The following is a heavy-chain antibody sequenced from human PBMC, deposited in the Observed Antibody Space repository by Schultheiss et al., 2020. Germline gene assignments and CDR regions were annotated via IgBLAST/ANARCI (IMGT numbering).Heavy chain of an antibody. J-gene: IGHJ4*02. V-gene: IGHV3-30*02. CDR2: IRYDGSNK. D-gene: IGHD4-17*01. CDR3: AKGADYGDPFDY. Sequence: SCAASGFTFSSYGMHWVRQAPGKGLEWVAFIRYDGSNKYYADSVKGRFTISRDNSKNTLYLQMNSLRAEDTAVYYCAKGADYGDPFDYWGQGTLVTVSS. CDR1: GFTFSSYG.